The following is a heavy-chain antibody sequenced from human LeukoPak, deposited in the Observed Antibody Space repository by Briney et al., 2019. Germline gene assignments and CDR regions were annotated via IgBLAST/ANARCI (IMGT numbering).Heavy chain of an antibody. Sequence: SETLSLTCTVSGGSMSTYYWSWIRQPAGKGLEWIGRIYPVGNTNYNPSLESRVTMSVDTSKNQFSLKLNSVTAADTALYFCARQRCSGGTCYSLDYWGQGTLVTVSS. J-gene: IGHJ4*02. D-gene: IGHD2-15*01. CDR2: IYPVGNT. CDR3: ARQRCSGGTCYSLDY. V-gene: IGHV4-4*07. CDR1: GGSMSTYY.